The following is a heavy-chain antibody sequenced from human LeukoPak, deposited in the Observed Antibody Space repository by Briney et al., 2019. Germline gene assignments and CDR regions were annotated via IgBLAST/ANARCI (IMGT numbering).Heavy chain of an antibody. Sequence: GGSLRLSCAASGFTSSSYALNWVRQAPGKGLEWVATVSGSGDRMYHADSVKGRFTISRDNSKNTIYLQVNSLRAEDTALYYCAKAAAAPGFDFWGQGTLVTVSS. CDR3: AKAAAAPGFDF. V-gene: IGHV3-23*01. CDR2: VSGSGDRM. CDR1: GFTSSSYA. J-gene: IGHJ4*02. D-gene: IGHD6-13*01.